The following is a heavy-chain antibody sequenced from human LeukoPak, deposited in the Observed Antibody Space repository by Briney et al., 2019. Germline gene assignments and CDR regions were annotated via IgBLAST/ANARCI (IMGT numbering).Heavy chain of an antibody. Sequence: ASVTVSCKASGYTFTSYDINWVRQATGQGLEWMGWMNPNSGNTGYAQKFQGRVTMTRNTSISTAYMELSSLRSEDTAVYYCARLVVMEDYYYYMDVWGKGTTVTVSS. J-gene: IGHJ6*03. D-gene: IGHD2-8*01. CDR1: GYTFTSYD. CDR3: ARLVVMEDYYYYMDV. CDR2: MNPNSGNT. V-gene: IGHV1-8*01.